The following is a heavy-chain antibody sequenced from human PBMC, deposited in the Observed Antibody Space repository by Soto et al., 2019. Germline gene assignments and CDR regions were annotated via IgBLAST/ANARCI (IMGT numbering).Heavy chain of an antibody. D-gene: IGHD3-22*01. CDR3: AREDWWGADSSGYPNDAFDI. CDR1: GFTFSSYS. J-gene: IGHJ3*02. V-gene: IGHV3-48*02. CDR2: ISSSSSTI. Sequence: GGSLRLSCAASGFTFSSYSMNWVRQAPGKGLEWVSYISSSSSTIYYADSVKGRFTISRDNAKNSLYLQMNSLRDEDTAVYYCAREDWWGADSSGYPNDAFDIWGQGTMVTVSS.